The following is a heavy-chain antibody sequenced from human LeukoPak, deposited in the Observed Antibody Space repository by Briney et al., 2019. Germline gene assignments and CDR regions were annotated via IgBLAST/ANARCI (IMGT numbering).Heavy chain of an antibody. CDR2: IIPIFGTA. V-gene: IGHV1-69*05. J-gene: IGHJ6*03. CDR1: GGTFSSYA. Sequence: ASVKVSCKASGGTFSSYAISWVRQAPGQGLEWMGGIIPIFGTANYAQKLQGRVTMTTDTSTSTAYMELRSLRSDDTAVYYCARHSGWYGYIDVWGKGTTVTVSS. D-gene: IGHD6-19*01. CDR3: ARHSGWYGYIDV.